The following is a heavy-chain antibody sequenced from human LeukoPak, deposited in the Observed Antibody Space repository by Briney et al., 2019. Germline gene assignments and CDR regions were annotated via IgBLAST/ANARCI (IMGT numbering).Heavy chain of an antibody. CDR1: GFTFSSYW. CDR2: INTDGSST. J-gene: IGHJ4*02. D-gene: IGHD2-2*01. CDR3: ASTDCSSISCPFDY. Sequence: GGSLRLSCAASGFTFSSYWMHWVRQAPGKGLVWLSRINTDGSSTTYADSVKGRFTISRDNSKNTLYVQMVSLRAEDTAVYYCASTDCSSISCPFDYWGQGTLVTVSS. V-gene: IGHV3-74*01.